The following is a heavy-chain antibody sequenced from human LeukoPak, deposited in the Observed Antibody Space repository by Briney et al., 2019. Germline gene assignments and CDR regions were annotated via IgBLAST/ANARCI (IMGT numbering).Heavy chain of an antibody. CDR3: ARAEGTSGYDLLDY. CDR1: GFTFSSYW. V-gene: IGHV3-7*01. D-gene: IGHD5-12*01. CDR2: IKQDGGEK. Sequence: GGSLRLSCAASGFTFSSYWMNWVRQAPGKGLEWVATIKQDGGEKYYVDSVKGRFTISRDNAKDSLYLQMNSLRAEDTAVYYCARAEGTSGYDLLDYWGQPTMVTVSS. J-gene: IGHJ4*02.